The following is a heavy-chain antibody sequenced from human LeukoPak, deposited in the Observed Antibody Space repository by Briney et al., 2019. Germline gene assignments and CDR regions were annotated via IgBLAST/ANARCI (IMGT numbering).Heavy chain of an antibody. J-gene: IGHJ4*02. Sequence: GGSRRLSCAASGFTFSSYAMSGVGQAPGKGREGGAAISGIGASTYYADSVKGRFTLSTDNSKNTLYLQINSLRAEDTAVYYCAKDPIYGDYSLFFDYWGQGTLVTVSS. CDR3: AKDPIYGDYSLFFDY. V-gene: IGHV3-23*01. CDR1: GFTFSSYA. CDR2: ISGIGAST. D-gene: IGHD4-17*01.